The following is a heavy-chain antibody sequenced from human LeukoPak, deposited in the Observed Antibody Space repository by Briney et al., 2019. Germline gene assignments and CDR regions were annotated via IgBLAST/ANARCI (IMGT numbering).Heavy chain of an antibody. CDR1: GGTFSSYA. J-gene: IGHJ4*02. CDR2: ISGSGGST. Sequence: SCKASGGTFSSYAMSWVRQAPGKGLVWVSAISGSGGSTYYADSVKGRFTISRDNSKNTLYLQMNSLRAEDTAVYYCAKGITIFGVVTTFDYWGQGTLVTVTS. V-gene: IGHV3-23*01. CDR3: AKGITIFGVVTTFDY. D-gene: IGHD3-3*01.